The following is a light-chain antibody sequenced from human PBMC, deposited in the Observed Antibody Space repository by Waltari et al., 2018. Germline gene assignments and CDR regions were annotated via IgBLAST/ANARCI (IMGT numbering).Light chain of an antibody. CDR2: HTS. CDR1: QRVSIY. V-gene: IGKV3-11*01. CDR3: QHYKNLPVS. Sequence: SFRASQRVSIYLAWYQQKPGQAPRLLIYHTSSRATGIPDRFSGSGSGTDFSLTISGLEPEDFAVYYCQHYKNLPVSFGQGTRVEIK. J-gene: IGKJ1*01.